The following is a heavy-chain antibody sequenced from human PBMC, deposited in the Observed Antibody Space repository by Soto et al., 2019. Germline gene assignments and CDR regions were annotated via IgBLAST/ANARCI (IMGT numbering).Heavy chain of an antibody. CDR3: ATAGRTNYFDY. Sequence: QVQLQESGPGLVKPSQTLSLTCTVSGGSISSGNYYWSWVRQHPGKGLEWIGHMEDSGSTYYNPSLKGRVTILVDTSKNQLSLKLSSMTAVDTAVYYCATAGRTNYFDYWGQGTLVTVSS. CDR2: MEDSGST. J-gene: IGHJ4*02. CDR1: GGSISSGNYY. D-gene: IGHD1-1*01. V-gene: IGHV4-31*03.